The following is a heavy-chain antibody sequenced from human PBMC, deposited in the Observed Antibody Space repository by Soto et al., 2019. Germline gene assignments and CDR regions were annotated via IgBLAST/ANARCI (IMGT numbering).Heavy chain of an antibody. D-gene: IGHD7-27*01. J-gene: IGHJ4*02. CDR3: ATETSTWGC. V-gene: IGHV3-7*05. CDR1: GFALSNYW. Sequence: EVQLVESGGGLVQPGGSLRLSCVASGFALSNYWINWVRQAPGKGLEWVANIKQDGSERNYVDSVKGRFTISRDNARNSLYLQMNSLRAEDTAAYYCATETSTWGCWGQGTRVTVSS. CDR2: IKQDGSER.